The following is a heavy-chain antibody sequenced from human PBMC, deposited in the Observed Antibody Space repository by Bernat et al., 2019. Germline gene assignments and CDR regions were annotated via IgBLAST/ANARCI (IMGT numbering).Heavy chain of an antibody. J-gene: IGHJ6*02. CDR3: ARGDWSGYEQGAYYYYGMDV. CDR1: GFTFSSYS. Sequence: EVQLVESGGGLVKPGGSLRLSCAASGFTFSSYSMNWVRQAPGKGLEWVSSISSSSSYIYYADSVKGRFTISRDNAKNSLYLQMNSLRAEDTAVYYCARGDWSGYEQGAYYYYGMDVWGQGTTVTVSS. CDR2: ISSSSSYI. D-gene: IGHD5-12*01. V-gene: IGHV3-21*01.